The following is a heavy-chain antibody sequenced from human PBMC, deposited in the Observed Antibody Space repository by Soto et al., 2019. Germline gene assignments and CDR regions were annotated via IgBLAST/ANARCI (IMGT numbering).Heavy chain of an antibody. V-gene: IGHV3-30*18. CDR2: ISNDGDNK. J-gene: IGHJ4*02. CDR3: TKDARWLQKGVFDY. D-gene: IGHD5-12*01. CDR1: GSTFSSYG. Sequence: QVQLVESGGGVVQPGRSLRLSCAASGSTFSSYGMHWVRQAPGKGLEWVAVISNDGDNKNYVDSVKGRFIISRDNSKNTLYLQMNNLRAEDTAVYYCTKDARWLQKGVFDYWGQGTLVTVSS.